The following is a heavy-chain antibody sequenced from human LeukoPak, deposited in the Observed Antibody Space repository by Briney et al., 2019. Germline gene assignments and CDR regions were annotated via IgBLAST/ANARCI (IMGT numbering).Heavy chain of an antibody. V-gene: IGHV3-23*01. Sequence: GGSLRLSCAASGFTFSSYAMSWVRQAPGKGLEWVSGINTSGASTYYADSVKGRFTISRDNSKNTLYLQMNSLRAEDTAVYYCATRRGGALDIWGQGTMVTVSS. D-gene: IGHD3-10*01. CDR1: GFTFSSYA. CDR3: ATRRGGALDI. J-gene: IGHJ3*02. CDR2: INTSGAST.